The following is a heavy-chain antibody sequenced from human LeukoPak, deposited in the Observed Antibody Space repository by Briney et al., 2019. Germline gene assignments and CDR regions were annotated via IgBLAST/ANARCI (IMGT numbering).Heavy chain of an antibody. D-gene: IGHD6-19*01. Sequence: GGYLSLSCAASGFTFSSNWMSWVRQAPGKGLDWVANIRQDGSERYYVDSVKGRFTISRDNAKNSLYLQRNSLRAEDTAVYYCAREGLQVAVAGSALDYWGQGTLVTVSS. J-gene: IGHJ4*02. CDR1: GFTFSSNW. CDR2: IRQDGSER. V-gene: IGHV3-7*03. CDR3: AREGLQVAVAGSALDY.